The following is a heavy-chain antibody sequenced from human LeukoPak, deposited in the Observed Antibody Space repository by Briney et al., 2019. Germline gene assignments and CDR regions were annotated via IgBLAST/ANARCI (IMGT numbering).Heavy chain of an antibody. D-gene: IGHD2-8*02. J-gene: IGHJ4*02. CDR3: AREPYPPPWYYFDY. CDR1: GYTFTGHY. Sequence: ASVKVSCKASGYTFTGHYMHWVRQAPGQGLEWMGWINPNSGGTSYAQNFQGRVTMTRDTSINTAYMEVSRLRSDDTAVYYCAREPYPPPWYYFDYWGQGTLVTVSS. CDR2: INPNSGGT. V-gene: IGHV1-2*02.